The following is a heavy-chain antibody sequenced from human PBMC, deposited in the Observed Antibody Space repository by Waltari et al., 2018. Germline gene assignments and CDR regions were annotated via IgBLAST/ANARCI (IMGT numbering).Heavy chain of an antibody. D-gene: IGHD2-21*02. V-gene: IGHV1-69*08. CDR2: SIPILGRA. Sequence: QVQLVQSGAEVKKPGSSVKVSCKASGGTFSSYTISWVRQAPGQGLEWMGRSIPILGRANYAQKFQGRGTITADKSTSTADMELSSLRSEDTAVYYCARDRPPGGGDCCLDYWGQGTLVTVSS. J-gene: IGHJ4*02. CDR3: ARDRPPGGGDCCLDY. CDR1: GGTFSSYT.